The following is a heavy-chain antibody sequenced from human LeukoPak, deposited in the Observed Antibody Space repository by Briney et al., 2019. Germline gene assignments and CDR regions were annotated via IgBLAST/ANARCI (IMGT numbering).Heavy chain of an antibody. CDR1: GFSVSSTY. V-gene: IGHV3-23*01. CDR2: ISSSGGST. Sequence: GGSLRLSCAASGFSVSSTYMSWARQDPGKGLEWVSTISSSGGSTYYADSVKGRFTISRDNSKNTLYLQMNTLRAEDTAVYYCAKGKYYFDYWGQGTLVTVSS. CDR3: AKGKYYFDY. J-gene: IGHJ4*02.